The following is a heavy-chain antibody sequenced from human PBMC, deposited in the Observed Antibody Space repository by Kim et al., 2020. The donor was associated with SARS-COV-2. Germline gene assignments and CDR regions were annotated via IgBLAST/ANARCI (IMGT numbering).Heavy chain of an antibody. D-gene: IGHD6-19*01. J-gene: IGHJ6*02. Sequence: ASVKASCKVSGYTLTELSIHWVRQAPGKGLEWMGGFDPEDGETIYAQKFQGRVTMTEDTSTDTAYMELSSLRSEDTAVYYCATSPAVAGTYYYYYGMDVWGQGTTVTVSS. V-gene: IGHV1-24*01. CDR1: GYTLTELS. CDR3: ATSPAVAGTYYYYYGMDV. CDR2: FDPEDGET.